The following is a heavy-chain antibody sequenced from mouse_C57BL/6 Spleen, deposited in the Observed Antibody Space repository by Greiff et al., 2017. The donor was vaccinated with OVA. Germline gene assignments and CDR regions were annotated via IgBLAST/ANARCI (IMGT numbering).Heavy chain of an antibody. D-gene: IGHD2-2*01. J-gene: IGHJ3*01. Sequence: EVKLMESGGGLVKPGGSLKLSCAASGFTFSDYGMHWVRQAPEKGLEWVAYISSGSSTIYYADTVKGRFTISRDNAKNTLFLQMTSLRSEDTAMYYCARQGLRRKAWFAYWGQGTLVTVSA. CDR1: GFTFSDYG. CDR3: ARQGLRRKAWFAY. CDR2: ISSGSSTI. V-gene: IGHV5-17*01.